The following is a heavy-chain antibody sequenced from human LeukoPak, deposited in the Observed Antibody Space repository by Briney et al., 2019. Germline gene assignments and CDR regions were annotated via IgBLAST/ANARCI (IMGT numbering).Heavy chain of an antibody. CDR3: ARDAYSSSSRYYYYMDV. CDR1: GGSISSGGYY. D-gene: IGHD6-6*01. J-gene: IGHJ6*03. Sequence: SETLSLTCAVSGGSISSGGYYWSWIRQPPGKGLEWIGYIYYSGSTNYNPSLKSRVTISVDTSKNQFSLKLSSVTAADTAVYYCARDAYSSSSRYYYYMDVWGKGTTVTVSS. V-gene: IGHV4-61*08. CDR2: IYYSGST.